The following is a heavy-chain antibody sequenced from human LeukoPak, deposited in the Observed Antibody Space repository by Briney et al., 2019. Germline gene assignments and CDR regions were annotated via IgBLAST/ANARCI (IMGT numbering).Heavy chain of an antibody. J-gene: IGHJ6*02. CDR3: TRDQDGMDV. CDR2: TYYRSRWYI. Sequence: SQTLSLTCAISGDSLSSNIAAWNWIRQSPSRGLAWLGRTYYRSRWYIDYAASVKSRLTINPDTSNNQFPLQLNSVTPEDTGVYYCTRDQDGMDVWGQGTTVTVSS. V-gene: IGHV6-1*01. CDR1: GDSLSSNIAA.